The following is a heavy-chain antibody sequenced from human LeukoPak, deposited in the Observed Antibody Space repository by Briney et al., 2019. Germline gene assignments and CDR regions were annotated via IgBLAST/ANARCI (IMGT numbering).Heavy chain of an antibody. CDR3: AKLGDYGVY. CDR1: GGSISSSSYY. D-gene: IGHD4-17*01. V-gene: IGHV4-39*01. J-gene: IGHJ4*02. Sequence: SETLSLTCTVSGGSISSSSYYWGWIRQPPGKGLEWIGSIYYSGSTYYNPSLKSRVTISVDTSKNQFSLKLSSVTAADTAVYYCAKLGDYGVYWGQGTLVTVSS. CDR2: IYYSGST.